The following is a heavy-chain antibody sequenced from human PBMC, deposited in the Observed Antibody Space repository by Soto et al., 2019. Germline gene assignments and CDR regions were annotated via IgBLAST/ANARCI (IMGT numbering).Heavy chain of an antibody. CDR3: ARSCDSLGYCPFGP. J-gene: IGHJ5*02. Sequence: SETLSLTCTVSGGSISSYYWSWFRQPPGKGLEWIGYIYYSGSTNYNPSLKSRVTISVDTSKNQFSLKLSSVTAADTAVYYCARSCDSLGYCPFGPWGQGTLVT. CDR2: IYYSGST. D-gene: IGHD2-15*01. CDR1: GGSISSYY. V-gene: IGHV4-59*01.